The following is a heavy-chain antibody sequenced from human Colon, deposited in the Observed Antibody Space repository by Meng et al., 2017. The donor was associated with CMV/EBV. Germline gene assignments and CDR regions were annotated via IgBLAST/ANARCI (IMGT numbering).Heavy chain of an antibody. Sequence: GESLKISCAASGINVSSDSMSWVRQAPGRGLEWVALIYRIDIGGNTYYADSVKGRFTISRDNAEKSLHLQMNSLRVEDTAVYYCARGKYSSSRNPYYYYGLDVWGQGTTVTVSS. D-gene: IGHD3-22*01. CDR3: ARGKYSSSRNPYYYYGLDV. J-gene: IGHJ6*02. CDR1: GINVSSDS. CDR2: IYRIDIGGNT. V-gene: IGHV3-66*01.